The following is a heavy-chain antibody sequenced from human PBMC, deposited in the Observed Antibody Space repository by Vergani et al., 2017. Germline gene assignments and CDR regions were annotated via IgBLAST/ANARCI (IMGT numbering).Heavy chain of an antibody. D-gene: IGHD6-13*01. Sequence: QVQLVESGGGVVQPGRSVRLSCAASGFTFSSYAMHWVRQAPGKGLEWVAVISYDGSNKYYADSVKGRFTISRDNSKNTLYLQMNSLRAEDTAVYYCARGSGDSSSWCDYWGQGTLVTVSS. CDR1: GFTFSSYA. CDR2: ISYDGSNK. V-gene: IGHV3-30-3*01. CDR3: ARGSGDSSSWCDY. J-gene: IGHJ4*02.